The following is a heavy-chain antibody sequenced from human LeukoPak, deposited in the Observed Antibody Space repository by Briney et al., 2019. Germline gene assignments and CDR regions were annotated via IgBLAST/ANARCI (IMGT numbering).Heavy chain of an antibody. Sequence: PGRSLRLSCAASRFFFSSYAMHWVRQAPGEGLEWLAVISSDGTNKYYADSVKGRFTISRDNSKNTLYLQMNSLRVEDTAVYYCARCRENDFWSGSPVDYWGQGTLVTVSS. CDR1: RFFFSSYA. J-gene: IGHJ4*02. D-gene: IGHD3-3*01. V-gene: IGHV3-30-3*01. CDR2: ISSDGTNK. CDR3: ARCRENDFWSGSPVDY.